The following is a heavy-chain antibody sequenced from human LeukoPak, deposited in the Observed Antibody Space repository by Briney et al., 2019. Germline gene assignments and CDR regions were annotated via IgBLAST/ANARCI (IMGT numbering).Heavy chain of an antibody. CDR3: ARGRRITMVRGVIIPPGY. CDR2: INTNTGNP. J-gene: IGHJ4*02. D-gene: IGHD3-10*01. V-gene: IGHV7-4-1*02. Sequence: ASVKVSCKASGYTFTSYAMNWVRQAPGQGLEWMGWINTNTGNPTYAQGFTGRFVFSLDTSVSTAYLQISSLKAEDTAVYYCARGRRITMVRGVIIPPGYWGQGTLVTVSS. CDR1: GYTFTSYA.